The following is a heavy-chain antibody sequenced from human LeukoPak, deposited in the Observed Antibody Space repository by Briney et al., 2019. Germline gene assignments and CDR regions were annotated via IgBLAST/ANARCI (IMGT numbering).Heavy chain of an antibody. D-gene: IGHD1-26*01. Sequence: GGSLRLPCAASGFTFNNSSMNWVRQAPGKGLEWVSSISSSSSHIFYAGSAKGRFTISRNNAKNSLYLQMYSLRAEDTAIYYCMRGDTRDYWGQGTLVTVSS. V-gene: IGHV3-21*01. CDR2: ISSSSSHI. J-gene: IGHJ4*02. CDR1: GFTFNNSS. CDR3: MRGDTRDY.